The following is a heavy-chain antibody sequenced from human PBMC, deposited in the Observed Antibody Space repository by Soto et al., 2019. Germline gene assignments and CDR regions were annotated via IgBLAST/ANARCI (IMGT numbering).Heavy chain of an antibody. CDR2: IKQDGSEK. CDR3: ARDHEGVVVTAIAFDI. D-gene: IGHD2-21*02. J-gene: IGHJ3*02. CDR1: GFTFSSYW. V-gene: IGHV3-7*01. Sequence: GGSLRLSCAASGFTFSSYWMSWVRQAPGKGLEWVANIKQDGSEKYYVDSVKGRFTISRDNAKNSLYLQMNSLRAEDTAVYYCARDHEGVVVTAIAFDIWGQGTMVTVSS.